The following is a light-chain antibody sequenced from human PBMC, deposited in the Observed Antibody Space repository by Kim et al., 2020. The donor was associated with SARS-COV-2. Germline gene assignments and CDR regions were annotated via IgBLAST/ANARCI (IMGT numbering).Light chain of an antibody. Sequence: SSELTQDPAVSVALGQTVRITCQGDSLRTYYASWYQQKPGQAPVLVIYGKNNRPSGIPDRFSGSSSGNTASLTITGAQAEDEADYYCNSREISGKVVF. CDR3: NSREISGKVV. CDR1: SLRTYY. CDR2: GKN. V-gene: IGLV3-19*01. J-gene: IGLJ2*01.